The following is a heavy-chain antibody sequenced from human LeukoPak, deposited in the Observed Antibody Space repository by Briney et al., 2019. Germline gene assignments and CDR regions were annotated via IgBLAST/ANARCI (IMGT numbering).Heavy chain of an antibody. Sequence: ASVKVSCKASGYTFTSYDINWVRQATGQGLEWMGWMNPNSGNTGYAQKFQGRVTMTRNTSISTAYMELSSLRSEDTAVHYCARVTAYSSSWYLGYWGQGTLVTVSS. CDR1: GYTFTSYD. CDR2: MNPNSGNT. D-gene: IGHD6-13*01. V-gene: IGHV1-8*01. CDR3: ARVTAYSSSWYLGY. J-gene: IGHJ4*02.